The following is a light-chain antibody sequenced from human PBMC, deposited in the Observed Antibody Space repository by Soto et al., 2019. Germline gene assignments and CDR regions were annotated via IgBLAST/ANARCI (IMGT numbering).Light chain of an antibody. Sequence: QSVPTQPASVSGSPGQSITISCIGTSSDVGGYNYVSWYQQHPDKAPKLVIYNVNNRPSGVSDRFSGSKSGNTASLIISGLQAEDEADYYCSSYTSISTVVFGGGTKLTVL. CDR1: SSDVGGYNY. V-gene: IGLV2-14*01. CDR2: NVN. J-gene: IGLJ2*01. CDR3: SSYTSISTVV.